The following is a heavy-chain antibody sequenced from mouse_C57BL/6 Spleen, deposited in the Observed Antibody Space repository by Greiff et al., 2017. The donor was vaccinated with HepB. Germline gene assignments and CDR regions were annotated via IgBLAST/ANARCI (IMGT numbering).Heavy chain of an antibody. CDR1: GFTFSDYY. V-gene: IGHV5-16*01. Sequence: EVKLVESEGGLVQPGSSMKLSCTASGFTFSDYYMAWVRQVPEKGLEWVANINYDGSSTYYLDSLKSRFIISRDNAKNILYLQMSSLKSEDTATYYCARVTGTSYAMDYWGQGTSVTVSS. CDR3: ARVTGTSYAMDY. CDR2: INYDGSST. J-gene: IGHJ4*01. D-gene: IGHD4-1*01.